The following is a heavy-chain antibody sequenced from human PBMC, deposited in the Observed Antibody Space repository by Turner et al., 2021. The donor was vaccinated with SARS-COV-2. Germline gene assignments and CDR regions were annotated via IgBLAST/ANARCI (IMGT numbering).Heavy chain of an antibody. V-gene: IGHV4-59*01. J-gene: IGHJ4*02. D-gene: IGHD5-12*01. CDR2: IYYSGST. CDR3: ARTDGYNYDY. Sequence: QVQLQASVPGLVKPSETLSLTCTVSGGSISSYYWSWIRQPPGKGLEWLGYIYYSGSTNYNPSIKSRVTISIDTSKNQFSLKVGSVTAEDTAVYYCARTDGYNYDYWGQGTLVTVSS. CDR1: GGSISSYY.